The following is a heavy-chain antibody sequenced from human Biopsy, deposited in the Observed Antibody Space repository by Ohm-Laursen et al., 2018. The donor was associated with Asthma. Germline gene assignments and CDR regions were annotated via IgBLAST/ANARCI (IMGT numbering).Heavy chain of an antibody. CDR2: ITDTSRYI. J-gene: IGHJ4*01. CDR1: GFTFSHYN. CDR3: AKSADYYDSTDYLDF. D-gene: IGHD3-22*01. V-gene: IGHV3-21*04. Sequence: SLRLSCAASGFTFSHYNMNWVRQAPGKGLEWVSSITDTSRYIKYADSVKGRFTIPRDNAKNSLYLQMQSLRPEDTAFYYCAKSADYYDSTDYLDFWGRGTLVTVSS.